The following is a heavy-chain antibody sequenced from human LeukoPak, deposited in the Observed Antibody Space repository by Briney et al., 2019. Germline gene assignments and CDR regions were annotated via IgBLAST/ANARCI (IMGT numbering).Heavy chain of an antibody. V-gene: IGHV1-69*05. J-gene: IGHJ5*02. D-gene: IGHD1-26*01. CDR1: GGTFSSYA. CDR3: ARSRGSVGNRFDP. Sequence: ASVKVSCKASGGTFSSYAISWVRQAPGHGLEWRGRIIPIFGTANYAQKFQGTVTLTTDKSTSAAYTERGSLRSEDTAVYYCARSRGSVGNRFDPWGQGTLVTVSS. CDR2: IIPIFGTA.